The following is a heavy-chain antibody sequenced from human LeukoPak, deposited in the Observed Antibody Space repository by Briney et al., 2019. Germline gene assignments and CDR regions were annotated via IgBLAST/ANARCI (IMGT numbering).Heavy chain of an antibody. Sequence: GGSLRLSCAASGFTFSSYAMTWVRQAPGKGLEWVSAISGSGGSTYYADSVKGRFTISRDNSKNTLYLQMNSLRAGDTAVYYCARDRVYDSSGQIDYWGQGTLVTVSS. CDR1: GFTFSSYA. D-gene: IGHD3-22*01. V-gene: IGHV3-23*01. CDR2: ISGSGGST. J-gene: IGHJ4*02. CDR3: ARDRVYDSSGQIDY.